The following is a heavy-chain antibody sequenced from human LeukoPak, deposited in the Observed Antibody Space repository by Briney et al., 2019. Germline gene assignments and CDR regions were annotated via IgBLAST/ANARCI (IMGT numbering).Heavy chain of an antibody. CDR3: ARPVAGRYYYYYMDV. CDR2: INHSGST. D-gene: IGHD2-15*01. V-gene: IGHV4-34*01. CDR1: GGSFSGYY. Sequence: SETLSLTCAVYGGSFSGYYWSWIRQPPGKGLEWIGEINHSGSTNYNPSLKGRVTISVDTSKNQFSLKLSSVTAADTAVYYCARPVAGRYYYYYMDVWGKGTTVTISS. J-gene: IGHJ6*03.